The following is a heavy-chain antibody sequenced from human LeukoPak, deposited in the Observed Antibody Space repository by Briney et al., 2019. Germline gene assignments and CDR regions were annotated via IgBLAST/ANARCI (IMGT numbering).Heavy chain of an antibody. D-gene: IGHD6-13*01. CDR3: ANGYSSSWANY. CDR2: IYYSGST. J-gene: IGHJ4*02. Sequence: PSETLSLTCTVSGGSISSYYWSWIRQPPGKGLEWIGYIYYSGSTNYNPSLKSRVTISVDTSKNQFSLKLSSVTAADTAVYYCANGYSSSWANYWGQGTLVTVSS. V-gene: IGHV4-59*01. CDR1: GGSISSYY.